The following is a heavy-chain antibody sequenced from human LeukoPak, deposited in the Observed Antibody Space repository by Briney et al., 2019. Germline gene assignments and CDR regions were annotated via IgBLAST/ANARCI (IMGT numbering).Heavy chain of an antibody. CDR1: GFTFSSYW. J-gene: IGHJ6*02. Sequence: GGSLRLSCAASGFTFSSYWMSWVRQAPGKGLEWVANIKQDGSEKYYVDSVKGRFTISRDNAKNSLYLQMNSLRAEDTAVYYCGPCSRTPLYYYGLDVWGQGTTVTVSS. CDR2: IKQDGSEK. V-gene: IGHV3-7*01. D-gene: IGHD2-2*01. CDR3: GPCSRTPLYYYGLDV.